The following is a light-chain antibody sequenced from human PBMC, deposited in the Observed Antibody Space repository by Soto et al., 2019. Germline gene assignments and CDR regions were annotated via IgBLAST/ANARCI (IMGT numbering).Light chain of an antibody. CDR1: QSISSY. CDR3: QQSYSTLIT. V-gene: IGKV1-39*01. Sequence: DIQMTQSPSSLSAAVGERVTITFRASQSISSYLNWYQQKPGKAPKLLIYAASSLQSGVPSRLSGSGSGKDFTLTISSLQPKDFATYYCQQSYSTLITFGQGTRLEIK. CDR2: AAS. J-gene: IGKJ5*01.